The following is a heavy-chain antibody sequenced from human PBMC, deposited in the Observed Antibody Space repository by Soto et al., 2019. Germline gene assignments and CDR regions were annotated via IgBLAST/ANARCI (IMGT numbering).Heavy chain of an antibody. J-gene: IGHJ4*02. V-gene: IGHV3-74*01. D-gene: IGHD1-26*01. CDR1: GFTFINYG. Sequence: GGSLRLSCAASGFTFINYGMRWVRQAQGKGLVWVSRINGDGRTTYYADSVKGRFTISRDNSKNTLYLQMNSLRAEDTAVYYCAKDLPRLIVGATLPFDYWGQGTLVTVSS. CDR2: INGDGRTT. CDR3: AKDLPRLIVGATLPFDY.